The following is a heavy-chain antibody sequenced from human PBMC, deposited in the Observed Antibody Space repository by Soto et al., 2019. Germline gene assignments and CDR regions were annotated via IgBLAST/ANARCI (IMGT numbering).Heavy chain of an antibody. CDR1: GFTFSKYC. CDR2: IKGDGSIT. V-gene: IGHV3-74*01. D-gene: IGHD2-21*02. CDR3: EREDTALVQDSFDI. J-gene: IGHJ3*02. Sequence: PGGSXRLSCASSGFTFSKYCMHLVRQAPGKGLVWVPRIKGDGSITNYADSVKGRFTISRDNAENTLTLQMNSLRAEDTAAYYCEREDTALVQDSFDIWGQGTMVTVSS.